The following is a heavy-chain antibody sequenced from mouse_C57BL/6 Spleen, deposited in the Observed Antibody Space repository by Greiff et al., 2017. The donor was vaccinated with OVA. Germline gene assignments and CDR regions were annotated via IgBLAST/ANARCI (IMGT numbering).Heavy chain of an antibody. Sequence: VQLQQPGAELVKPGASVKLSCKASGYTFTSYWMHWVKQRPGQGLEWIGMIHPNSSSTNYNEKFKSKATLTVDKSSSTAYMQLSSLTSEDSAVYYCARGDYGSSSYAMDYWGQGTSVTVSS. CDR3: ARGDYGSSSYAMDY. CDR2: IHPNSSST. V-gene: IGHV1-64*01. D-gene: IGHD1-1*01. J-gene: IGHJ4*01. CDR1: GYTFTSYW.